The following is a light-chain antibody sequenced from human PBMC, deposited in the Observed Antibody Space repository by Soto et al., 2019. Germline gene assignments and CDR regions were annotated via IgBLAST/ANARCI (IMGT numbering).Light chain of an antibody. CDR1: SSDVGSYNY. Sequence: QSVLTQPASVSGSPGQSITISCTGTSSDVGSYNYVSWYQQHPGKAPKLMIYDVSNRPSGVSNRFSGSKSGNTASLTISGLQADDEADYYCSSSTSSSSFVFGTGTKLTVL. V-gene: IGLV2-14*01. J-gene: IGLJ1*01. CDR3: SSSTSSSSFV. CDR2: DVS.